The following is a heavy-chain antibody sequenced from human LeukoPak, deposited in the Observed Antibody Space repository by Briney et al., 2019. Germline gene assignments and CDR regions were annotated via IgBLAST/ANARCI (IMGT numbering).Heavy chain of an antibody. CDR3: AKVRLWFGEFYPDFDY. V-gene: IGHV1-8*01. Sequence: ASVKVSCKDSGYTFTSYDINWVRQATGQGLEWMGWMNPNSGNTGYAQKFQGRVTMTRNTSISTAYMELSSLRSEDTAVYYCAKVRLWFGEFYPDFDYWGQGTLVTVSS. J-gene: IGHJ4*02. CDR2: MNPNSGNT. D-gene: IGHD3-10*01. CDR1: GYTFTSYD.